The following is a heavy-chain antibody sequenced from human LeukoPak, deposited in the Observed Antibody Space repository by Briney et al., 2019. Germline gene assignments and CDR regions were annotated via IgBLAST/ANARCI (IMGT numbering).Heavy chain of an antibody. CDR3: ARDSGSGNNDY. CDR2: ISAGNGTT. D-gene: IGHD1-26*01. Sequence: ASVKVSCKASGYTFTSYAIHWVRQAPGQRLEWMGWISAGNGTTKYSQNFQGRVTFISNTSATTASMELSSLRSEDAAVYYCARDSGSGNNDYWGQGTLVTVSS. J-gene: IGHJ4*02. CDR1: GYTFTSYA. V-gene: IGHV1-3*01.